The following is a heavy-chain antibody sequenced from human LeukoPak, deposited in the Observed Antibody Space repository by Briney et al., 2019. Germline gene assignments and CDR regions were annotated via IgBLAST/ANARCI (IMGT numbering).Heavy chain of an antibody. J-gene: IGHJ4*02. CDR3: AKDYDYVWGGYRPQNFDY. CDR1: GFTFSSYS. CDR2: ISSSSSTI. Sequence: GGSLRLSCAASGFTFSSYSMNWVRQAPGKGLEWVSYISSSSSTIYYADSVKGRFTISRDNSKNTLYLQMNSLRAEDTAVYYCAKDYDYVWGGYRPQNFDYWGQGTLVTVSS. V-gene: IGHV3-48*01. D-gene: IGHD3-16*02.